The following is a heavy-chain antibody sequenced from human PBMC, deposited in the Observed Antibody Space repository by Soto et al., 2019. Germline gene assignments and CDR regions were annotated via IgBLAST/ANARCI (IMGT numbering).Heavy chain of an antibody. V-gene: IGHV4-59*05. CDR1: GGAMISYY. CDR2: IYYSGST. CDR3: ERHAVHSSGFTDY. J-gene: IGHJ4*02. Sequence: SETLSLTCTVSGGAMISYYRSWIRQPPGKGLKRLGSIYYSGSTYYNPSLKSRIAIFVDTTKKQFTMKLSSVSAADTAVYYCERHAVHSSGFTDYWGQGTLVTVSS. D-gene: IGHD6-19*01.